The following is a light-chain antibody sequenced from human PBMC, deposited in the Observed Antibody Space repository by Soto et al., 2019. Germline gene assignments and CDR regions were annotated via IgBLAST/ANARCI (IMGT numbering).Light chain of an antibody. J-gene: IGKJ1*01. CDR1: QSVSSY. CDR3: QHRSNWPCT. V-gene: IGKV3-11*01. CDR2: DAS. Sequence: EIVLTQSPATLSLSPGERATLSCRASQSVSSYLAWYQQKPGQAPRLLLYDASNRATGIPARFSGSWSGTVFTLTISSLEHEDVAYYYRQHRSNWPCTFGQGTKLEIK.